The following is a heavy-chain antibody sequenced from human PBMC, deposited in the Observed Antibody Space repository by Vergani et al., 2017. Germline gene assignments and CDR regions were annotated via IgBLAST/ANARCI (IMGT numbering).Heavy chain of an antibody. D-gene: IGHD6-25*01. CDR2: IRSKANSYAT. CDR1: GFTFSGSA. CDR3: TVRVAAVDLFDY. V-gene: IGHV3-73*01. Sequence: EVQLVESGGGLVQPGGSLKLSCAASGFTFSGSAMHWVRQASGKGLEWVGRIRSKANSYATAYAASVKGRFTISRDDSKNTAYLQMNSLKTEDTAVYYWTVRVAAVDLFDYWGQGTLVTVSS. J-gene: IGHJ4*02.